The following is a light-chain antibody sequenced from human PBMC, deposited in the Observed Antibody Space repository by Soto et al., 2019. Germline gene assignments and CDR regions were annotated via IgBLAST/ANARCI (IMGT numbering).Light chain of an antibody. J-gene: IGLJ3*02. CDR3: CSYAGTTTWV. CDR2: EVT. CDR1: SGDVGSHNF. V-gene: IGLV2-23*02. Sequence: QSVLTQPASVSGSPGQSITISCTGTSGDVGSHNFVSWYQQRPGKAPKLMIFEVTKRPSGVSSRFSASKSGNTASPTISGVQAEDEADYYCCSYAGTTTWVFGGGTKLTVL.